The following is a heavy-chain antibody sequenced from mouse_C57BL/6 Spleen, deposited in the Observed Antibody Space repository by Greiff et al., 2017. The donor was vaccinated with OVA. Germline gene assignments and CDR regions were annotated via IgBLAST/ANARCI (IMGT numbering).Heavy chain of an antibody. D-gene: IGHD1-1*01. CDR3: ARESSWYFDV. V-gene: IGHV3-6*01. CDR1: GYSITSVYY. CDR2: ISYDGSN. Sequence: DVQLQESGPGLVKPSQSLSLTCSVTGYSITSVYYWNWIRQFPGNKLEWMGYISYDGSNNYNPSLKNRISITRDTSKNQFFLKLNSVTTEDTATYYCARESSWYFDVWGTGTTVTVSS. J-gene: IGHJ1*03.